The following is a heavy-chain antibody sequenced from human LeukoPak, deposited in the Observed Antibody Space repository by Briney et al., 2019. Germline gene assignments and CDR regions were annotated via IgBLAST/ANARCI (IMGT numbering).Heavy chain of an antibody. V-gene: IGHV1-69*05. Sequence: SVKVSCKASGGTFSSYAISWVRQAPGQGLEWMGGIIPIFGTANYAQKFQGRVTITTDESTSTAYMELSSLRSEDTAVYYCARTSGGLNDAFDIWGQGTMVTVSS. CDR3: ARTSGGLNDAFDI. D-gene: IGHD3-16*01. J-gene: IGHJ3*02. CDR1: GGTFSSYA. CDR2: IIPIFGTA.